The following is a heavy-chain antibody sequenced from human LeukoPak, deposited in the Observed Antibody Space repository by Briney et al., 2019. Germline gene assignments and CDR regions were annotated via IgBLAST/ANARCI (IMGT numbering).Heavy chain of an antibody. CDR2: IWYDGSNK. CDR1: GFTFSSYG. D-gene: IGHD4-17*01. V-gene: IGHV3-33*01. CDR3: AREGYGDPSWFDP. Sequence: GGSLRLSCAASGFTFSSYGMHWVRQAPGKRLEWVAVIWYDGSNKYYADSVKGRFTISRDSSKNTLYLQMNSLRAEDTAVYYCAREGYGDPSWFDPWGQGTLVTVSS. J-gene: IGHJ5*02.